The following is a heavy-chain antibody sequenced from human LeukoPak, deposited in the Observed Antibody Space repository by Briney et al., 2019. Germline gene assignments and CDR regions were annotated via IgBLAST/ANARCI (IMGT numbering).Heavy chain of an antibody. CDR2: IWPDGSYK. J-gene: IGHJ4*02. D-gene: IGHD3-16*01. V-gene: IGHV3-33*08. Sequence: GGSLRLSCAASGFTVSNNYMTWVRQAPGKGLEWVAAIWPDGSYKYYADSVKGRFTISRDNSKNTVYLQMNTLRDEDTAVYYCARAVGPFDYWGQGTLVTVSS. CDR1: GFTVSNNY. CDR3: ARAVGPFDY.